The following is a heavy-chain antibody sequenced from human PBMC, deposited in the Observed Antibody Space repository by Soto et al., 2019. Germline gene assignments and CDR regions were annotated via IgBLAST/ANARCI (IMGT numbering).Heavy chain of an antibody. Sequence: PSETLSLTCTVSGGSISSYYWSWIRQPPGKGLEWIGYIYYSGSTNYNPSLKSRVTISVDTSKNQFSLKLSSVTAADTAVYYCARERSNYYDFWSGYYKGGWFDPWGQGTLVTVSS. CDR1: GGSISSYY. V-gene: IGHV4-59*01. CDR2: IYYSGST. J-gene: IGHJ5*02. CDR3: ARERSNYYDFWSGYYKGGWFDP. D-gene: IGHD3-3*01.